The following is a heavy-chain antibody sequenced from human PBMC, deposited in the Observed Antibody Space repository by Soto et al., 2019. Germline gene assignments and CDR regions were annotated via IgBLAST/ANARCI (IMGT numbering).Heavy chain of an antibody. Sequence: SVKVSCKASGGTFSSYAISWVRQAPGQGLEWKGGIIPNFGTANYTQKFQDRVTITADESKSTAFMELSILRSVDSVLYYCARQYYYDSSGYGPWGQGTLVTVSS. V-gene: IGHV1-69*13. D-gene: IGHD3-22*01. CDR1: GGTFSSYA. CDR3: ARQYYYDSSGYGP. J-gene: IGHJ5*02. CDR2: IIPNFGTA.